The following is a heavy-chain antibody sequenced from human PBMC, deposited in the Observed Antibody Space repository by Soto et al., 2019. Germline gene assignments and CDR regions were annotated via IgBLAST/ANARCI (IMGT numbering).Heavy chain of an antibody. Sequence: PSETLSLTCTVSGGSISSSSYYRGWIRQPPGKGLEWIGSIYYSGSTYYNPSLKSRVTISVDTSKNQFSLKLSSVTAADTAVYYRARHGYCSSTSCRTTNWFDPWGQGTLVTVSS. CDR3: ARHGYCSSTSCRTTNWFDP. CDR1: GGSISSSSYY. D-gene: IGHD2-2*01. V-gene: IGHV4-39*01. CDR2: IYYSGST. J-gene: IGHJ5*02.